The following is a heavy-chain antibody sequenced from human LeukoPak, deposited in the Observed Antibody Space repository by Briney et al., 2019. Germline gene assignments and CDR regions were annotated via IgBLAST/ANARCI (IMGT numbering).Heavy chain of an antibody. V-gene: IGHV4-34*01. D-gene: IGHD4-17*01. Sequence: SETLSLTCAVYGGSFSGYYWSWIRQPPGKGLEWIGEINHSGSTNYNPSLKSRVTISVDTSKNQFSLKLSSVTAADTAVYYCARGGGYGDYEYFQHWGQGTLVTVSS. CDR2: INHSGST. CDR1: GGSFSGYY. CDR3: ARGGGYGDYEYFQH. J-gene: IGHJ1*01.